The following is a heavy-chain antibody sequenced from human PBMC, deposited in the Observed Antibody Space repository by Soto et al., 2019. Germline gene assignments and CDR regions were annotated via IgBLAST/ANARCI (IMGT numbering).Heavy chain of an antibody. J-gene: IGHJ4*02. V-gene: IGHV3-30-3*01. CDR3: AREVVLTEWYFDN. CDR1: GFTFSRDT. D-gene: IGHD2-21*01. Sequence: QVQLMESGGGVVQPGGSLRLSYVTSGFTFSRDTMHWFRQAPGKVLEWVAVTSSDGGTKFYADSVKGRFTVSRDNSKNTLYLQMNSLRPEDTAVYYCAREVVLTEWYFDNWGQGILVTVSS. CDR2: TSSDGGTK.